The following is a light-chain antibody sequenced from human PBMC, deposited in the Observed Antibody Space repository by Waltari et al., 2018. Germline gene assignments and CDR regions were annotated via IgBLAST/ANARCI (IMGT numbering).Light chain of an antibody. J-gene: IGLJ3*02. Sequence: QSALTQPRSVSGSHGQSVTIPCTGTSSDVGDSNYVPWYQQLQGKAPKLIGYDVHKRPSGVRDRFSGSKSGNTASLTISGLRSEDEANYFCCSYAAHYTSVFGGGTNLTVL. CDR2: DVH. V-gene: IGLV2-11*01. CDR1: SSDVGDSNY. CDR3: CSYAAHYTSV.